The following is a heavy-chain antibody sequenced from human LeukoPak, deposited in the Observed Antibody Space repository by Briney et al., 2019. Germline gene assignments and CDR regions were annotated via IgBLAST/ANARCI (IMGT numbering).Heavy chain of an antibody. D-gene: IGHD1-14*01. CDR3: ARGNGNSEEYYYCYGMDV. CDR2: MNPNSGNT. Sequence: ASVKVSCKASGYTFTSYDINWVRQATGQGLEWMGWMNPNSGNTGYAQKFQGRVTMTRNTSISTAYMELSSLRSEDAAVYYCARGNGNSEEYYYCYGMDVWGQGTTVTVSS. V-gene: IGHV1-8*01. CDR1: GYTFTSYD. J-gene: IGHJ6*02.